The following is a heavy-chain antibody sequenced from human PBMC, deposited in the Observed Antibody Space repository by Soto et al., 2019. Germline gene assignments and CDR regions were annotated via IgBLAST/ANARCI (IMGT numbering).Heavy chain of an antibody. V-gene: IGHV2-5*01. CDR3: AHTEHYYYGLDV. J-gene: IGHJ6*02. CDR1: GFSLSSSRVG. CDR2: IYWNDDK. Sequence: QITLKESGPTLVKPTQSLTLTCTFSGFSLSSSRVGVGWIRRPPGKALEWLALIYWNDDKRYSPSLKSRLTITKDTSKHQLVLTMNNMDPADTATYYCAHTEHYYYGLDVWGQGTTVTVSS.